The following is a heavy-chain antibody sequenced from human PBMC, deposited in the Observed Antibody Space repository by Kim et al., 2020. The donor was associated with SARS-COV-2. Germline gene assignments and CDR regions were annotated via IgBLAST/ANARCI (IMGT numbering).Heavy chain of an antibody. Sequence: RFTISRDNSKTTLYLQMNSLRAEDTAVYYCARDRNWNREGDYYYYYGMDVWGQGTTVTVSS. V-gene: IGHV3-30*07. D-gene: IGHD1-1*01. J-gene: IGHJ6*02. CDR3: ARDRNWNREGDYYYYYGMDV.